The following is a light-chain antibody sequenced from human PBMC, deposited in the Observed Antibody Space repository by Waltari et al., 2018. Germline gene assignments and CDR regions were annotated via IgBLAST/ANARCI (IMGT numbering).Light chain of an antibody. CDR2: GAP. CDR3: QQYGSSPPRYT. V-gene: IGKV3-20*01. Sequence: EIVLTQSPGTLSLSPGERATLSCRASQSVSSSYLAWYQQKPGQAPRLHIHGAPSRATGLPXXXXXXXXXXXXXXXISRLEPEDFAVYYCQQYGSSPPRYTFGQGTKLEIK. CDR1: QSVSSSY. J-gene: IGKJ2*01.